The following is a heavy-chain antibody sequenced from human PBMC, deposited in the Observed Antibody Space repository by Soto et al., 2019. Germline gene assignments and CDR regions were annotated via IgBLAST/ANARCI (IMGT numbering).Heavy chain of an antibody. CDR2: ISYDGSNK. J-gene: IGHJ4*02. Sequence: QVQLVESGGGVVQPGRSLRLSCAASGFTFSSYAMHWVRQAPGKGLEWVAVISYDGSNKYYADSVKGRFTISRDNSKNTLYLQMNSLRAEDTAVYYCARVVCSGGSCYGHLDYWGQGTLVTVSS. D-gene: IGHD2-15*01. CDR3: ARVVCSGGSCYGHLDY. V-gene: IGHV3-30-3*01. CDR1: GFTFSSYA.